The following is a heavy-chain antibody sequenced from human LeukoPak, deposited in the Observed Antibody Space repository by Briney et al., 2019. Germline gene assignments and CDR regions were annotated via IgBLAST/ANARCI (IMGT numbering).Heavy chain of an antibody. D-gene: IGHD1-26*01. J-gene: IGHJ4*02. V-gene: IGHV3-23*01. CDR2: ISGSGGST. Sequence: GGSLRLSCAASGFTFSSYGMSWVRQAPGKGLEWVSAISGSGGSTYYADSVKGRFTISRDNYKNTLYLQMTSLRAEDTAVYYCARERPLVGGYDYWGQGTLVTVSS. CDR3: ARERPLVGGYDY. CDR1: GFTFSSYG.